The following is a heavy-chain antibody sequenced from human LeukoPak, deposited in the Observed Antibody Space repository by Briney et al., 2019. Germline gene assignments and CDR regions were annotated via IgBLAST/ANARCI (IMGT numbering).Heavy chain of an antibody. Sequence: GGSLRLSCAAPGFTFSNYAMSWVRQAPGKGLEWVSAISGSGGSTYYADSVKGRFTISRDNSKNTLYLQMDSLRAEDTALYYCAKDQSGTYGRDAFDIWGQGTMVTVSS. D-gene: IGHD1-26*01. CDR3: AKDQSGTYGRDAFDI. CDR1: GFTFSNYA. J-gene: IGHJ3*02. V-gene: IGHV3-23*01. CDR2: ISGSGGST.